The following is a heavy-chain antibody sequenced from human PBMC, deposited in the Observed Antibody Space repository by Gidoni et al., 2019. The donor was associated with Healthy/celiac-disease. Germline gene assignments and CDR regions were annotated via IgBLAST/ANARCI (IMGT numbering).Heavy chain of an antibody. CDR2: SSGCSGST. D-gene: IGHD6-19*01. J-gene: IGHJ4*02. V-gene: IGHV3-23*01. Sequence: SWVRRWSRKGLGWVSDSSGCSGSTYYADSVKCRFTISRDNSKNTLYLQMNSLSAEDAAVYYWANARTGIVIAVAGDFDYWGQGTLVTVSS. CDR3: ANARTGIVIAVAGDFDY.